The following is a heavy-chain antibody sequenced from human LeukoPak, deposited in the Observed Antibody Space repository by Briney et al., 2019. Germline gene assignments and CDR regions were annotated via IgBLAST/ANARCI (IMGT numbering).Heavy chain of an antibody. V-gene: IGHV3-74*01. D-gene: IGHD6-19*01. CDR3: AKNGAVAGTWFDP. J-gene: IGHJ5*02. CDR2: INTDGSST. CDR1: GFTFSSYW. Sequence: PGGSLRLSCAASGFTFSSYWMHWVRQAPGKGLVWVSRINTDGSSTSYADSVKGRFTISRDNSKNTLYLQMNSLRAEDTAVYYCAKNGAVAGTWFDPWGQGTLVTVSS.